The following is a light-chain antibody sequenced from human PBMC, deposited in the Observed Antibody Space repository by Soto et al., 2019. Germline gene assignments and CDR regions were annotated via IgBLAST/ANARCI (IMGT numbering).Light chain of an antibody. CDR3: QQYSKWPLS. V-gene: IGKV3-15*01. CDR2: GAS. CDR1: QSVGTN. J-gene: IGKJ3*01. Sequence: EMLMTQSPATLSVSPGERATLSCRASQSVGTNVAWYQQKPGQAPRLLIYGASSRATGIPARFSGSGSGTEFTLTISSLQSEDFAVYYCQQYSKWPLSFGPGTKVDSK.